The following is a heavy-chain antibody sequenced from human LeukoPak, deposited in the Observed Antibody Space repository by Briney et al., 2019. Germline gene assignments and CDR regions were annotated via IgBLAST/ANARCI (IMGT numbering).Heavy chain of an antibody. V-gene: IGHV4-59*01. CDR1: GGSISDYY. J-gene: IGHJ5*02. CDR3: ARVVGAFDP. D-gene: IGHD1-26*01. CDR2: FYNSGSS. Sequence: SETLSLTCTVSGGSISDYYRGWIRQPPGKGLEWIGYFYNSGSSTYNPSLKSRVTISVDTSKNQFSLKLSSVTAADTAVYYCARVVGAFDPWGQGTLVTVSS.